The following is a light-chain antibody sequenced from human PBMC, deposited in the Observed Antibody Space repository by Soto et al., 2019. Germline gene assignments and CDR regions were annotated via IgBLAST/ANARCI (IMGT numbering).Light chain of an antibody. V-gene: IGKV3-15*01. CDR2: AAS. CDR1: QSVSSN. CDR3: QQYNNWPPIT. Sequence: EIVMTQSPATLSVSPGERATLSCRASQSVSSNLAWYQQKPGQAPRLLIFAASTRPTGIPARFSGSGSGTEFTLTISSLQSEDFAVYYCQQYNNWPPITFGQGTRLEIK. J-gene: IGKJ5*01.